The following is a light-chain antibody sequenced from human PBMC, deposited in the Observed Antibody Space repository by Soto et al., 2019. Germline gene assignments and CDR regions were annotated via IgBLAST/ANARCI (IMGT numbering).Light chain of an antibody. Sequence: DIQMTQSPSTLSASVGDRVTITCRASQSISRSLAWYQQKPGQAPNLLIYDASSLEGGVPSRFSGSGFGTEFTLTITILQPADFATYYCQQYSDFLISFGPGTTVDFK. J-gene: IGKJ3*01. CDR2: DAS. CDR1: QSISRS. CDR3: QQYSDFLIS. V-gene: IGKV1-5*01.